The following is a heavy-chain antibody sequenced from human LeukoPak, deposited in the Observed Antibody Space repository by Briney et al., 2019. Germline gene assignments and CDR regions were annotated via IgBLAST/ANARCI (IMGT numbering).Heavy chain of an antibody. CDR2: IYNSGST. CDR3: ARGPVTVWFDP. Sequence: SETLSLTCTVSGYSISSGYFWGWIRQPPGKGLEWIGTIYNSGSTYYNPSLKSRVTISVDTSKNQFSLKLSSVTAADTAVYYCARGPVTVWFDPWGQGTLVTVSS. D-gene: IGHD4-17*01. J-gene: IGHJ5*02. CDR1: GYSISSGYF. V-gene: IGHV4-38-2*02.